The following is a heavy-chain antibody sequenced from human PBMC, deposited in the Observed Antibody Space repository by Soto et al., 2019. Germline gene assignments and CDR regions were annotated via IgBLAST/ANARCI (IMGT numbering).Heavy chain of an antibody. D-gene: IGHD2-15*01. J-gene: IGHJ6*02. V-gene: IGHV3-15*07. Sequence: EVQLVESGGGFIQPGGSLRLSCAASGFPISNAWINWVRQAPGKGLEWVGRIKTKSEGGPTDYAAAVKGRFTVSRDDSKNTLYLQMTSVKTEATAVYYCTTGSVEGVWGQGTTVTVSS. CDR3: TTGSVEGV. CDR2: IKTKSEGGPT. CDR1: GFPISNAW.